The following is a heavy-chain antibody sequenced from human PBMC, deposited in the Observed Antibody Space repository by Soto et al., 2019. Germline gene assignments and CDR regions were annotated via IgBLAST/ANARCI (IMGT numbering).Heavy chain of an antibody. CDR2: IIPIFGTA. CDR1: GGTFSSYA. J-gene: IGHJ6*02. D-gene: IGHD3-22*01. CDR3: ARRTYYYDSSGYYDYYGMDV. V-gene: IGHV1-69*06. Sequence: SVKVPCKASGGTFSSYAISWVRQAPGQGLEWMGGIIPIFGTANYAQKFQGRVTITADKSTSTAYMELSSLRSEDTAVYYCARRTYYYDSSGYYDYYGMDVWGQGTTVTSP.